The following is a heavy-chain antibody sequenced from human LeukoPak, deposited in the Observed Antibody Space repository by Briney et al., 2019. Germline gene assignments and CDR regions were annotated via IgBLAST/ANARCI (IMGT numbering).Heavy chain of an antibody. J-gene: IGHJ3*02. V-gene: IGHV3-30*02. CDR3: AKDYYDSSGYYPDAFDI. CDR1: GFTFSSYG. D-gene: IGHD3-22*01. Sequence: GGSLRLSCAASGFTFSSYGTHWVRQAPGKGLEWVAFIRYDGSNKYYADSVKGRFTISRDNSKNTLYLQMNSLRAEDTAVYYCAKDYYDSSGYYPDAFDIWGQGTMVTVSS. CDR2: IRYDGSNK.